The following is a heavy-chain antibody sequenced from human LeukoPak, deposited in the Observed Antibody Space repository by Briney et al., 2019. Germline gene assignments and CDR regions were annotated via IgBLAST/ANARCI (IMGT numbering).Heavy chain of an antibody. CDR2: ISSSGSTK. CDR1: GFTFSSYE. V-gene: IGHV3-48*03. D-gene: IGHD3-10*01. Sequence: GGSLRLSCAASGFTFSSYEMNWVRQGPGKGLEWVSYISSSGSTKYYADSVKGRFTISRDNAKNSLYLQMNSLRAEDTAVYYCAREGVTMVRGAPDYWGQGTLVTVSS. CDR3: AREGVTMVRGAPDY. J-gene: IGHJ4*02.